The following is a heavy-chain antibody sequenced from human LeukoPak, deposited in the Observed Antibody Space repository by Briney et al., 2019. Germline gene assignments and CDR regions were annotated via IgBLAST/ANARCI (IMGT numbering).Heavy chain of an antibody. CDR2: ISYDGSNK. D-gene: IGHD3-10*01. J-gene: IGHJ4*02. V-gene: IGHV3-30*18. CDR1: GFTFSSSG. Sequence: GGSLRLSCAASGFTFSSSGMHWVRQAPGKGLEWVAVISYDGSNKYYADSVKGRFTISRDNSKNTLYLQMNSLRAEDTAVYYCAKGRVPSGYWGQGTLVTVSS. CDR3: AKGRVPSGY.